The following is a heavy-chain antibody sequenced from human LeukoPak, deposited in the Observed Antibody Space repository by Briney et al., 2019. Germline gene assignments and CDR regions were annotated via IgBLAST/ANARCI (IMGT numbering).Heavy chain of an antibody. V-gene: IGHV3-33*01. D-gene: IGHD5-12*01. CDR2: IWYDGSNK. CDR3: ARGFDSGYDFGY. Sequence: PGRSLRLSCAASGFTFSTYGMHWVRQAPGKGLEWVAVIWYDGSNKYYIDSVRGRFTISRDNSRNTLYLQMNSPRAEDTAVYYCARGFDSGYDFGYWGQGTLVTVSS. J-gene: IGHJ4*02. CDR1: GFTFSTYG.